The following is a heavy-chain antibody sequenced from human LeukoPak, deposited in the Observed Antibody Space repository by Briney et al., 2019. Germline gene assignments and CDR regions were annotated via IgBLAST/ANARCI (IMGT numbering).Heavy chain of an antibody. CDR1: GGSISSSSYY. J-gene: IGHJ4*02. Sequence: SETLSLTCTVSGGSISSSSYYWSWIRQPPGKGLEWIGYISYSGSTNYNPSLKSRVTISVDTSKNQFSLQLGSVTAADTALYYCARHREMATITWTRTWFDYWGQGTLVTVSS. V-gene: IGHV4-61*05. D-gene: IGHD5-24*01. CDR3: ARHREMATITWTRTWFDY. CDR2: ISYSGST.